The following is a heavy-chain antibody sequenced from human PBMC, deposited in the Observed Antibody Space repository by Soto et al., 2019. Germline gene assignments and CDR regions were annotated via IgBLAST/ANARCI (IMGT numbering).Heavy chain of an antibody. CDR1: VYTFSSYA. D-gene: IGHD1-1*01. V-gene: IGHV1-3*01. CDR3: ARDTGDGTFDC. Sequence: XSVKVSCKASVYTFSSYAMHWVRQAPGQRLEWMGWFNAGYGNTKSSQKFQDRVTISRDRSASTAYMELTSLRPEDTAVYSCARDTGDGTFDCWRQGNLVTVSS. J-gene: IGHJ4*02. CDR2: FNAGYGNT.